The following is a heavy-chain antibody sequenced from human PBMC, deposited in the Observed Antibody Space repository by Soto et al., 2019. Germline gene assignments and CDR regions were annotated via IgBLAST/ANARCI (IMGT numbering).Heavy chain of an antibody. CDR1: GLTFNTYA. J-gene: IGHJ1*01. Sequence: QVQLVESGGGVGQPGTSLRLSCAASGLTFNTYAMNWIRLAPGKGLEWVAVISNDGSNKYYADSVKGRFTISRDNSKNRVYLELNRLRGEDSGVYCCGSGRGYCSETGCSCFDPCQLLGQGALVIGPS. CDR2: ISNDGSNK. V-gene: IGHV3-30*03. CDR3: GSGRGYCSETGCSCFDPCQL. D-gene: IGHD2-15*01.